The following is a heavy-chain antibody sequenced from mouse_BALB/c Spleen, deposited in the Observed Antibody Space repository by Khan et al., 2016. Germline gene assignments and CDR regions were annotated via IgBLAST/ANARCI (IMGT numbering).Heavy chain of an antibody. Sequence: VQLQQSGAELVRPGSSVKISCKASGYAFSGYWMNWVKQRPGQGLEWIGQIYPGDGDTKYNGKFKGKATLTADKSSSPAYMQLGSLTSEGSAVYCGARGSPFASWGQGTLVTVSA. CDR3: ARGSPFAS. J-gene: IGHJ3*01. CDR2: IYPGDGDT. D-gene: IGHD1-1*02. V-gene: IGHV1-80*01. CDR1: GYAFSGYW.